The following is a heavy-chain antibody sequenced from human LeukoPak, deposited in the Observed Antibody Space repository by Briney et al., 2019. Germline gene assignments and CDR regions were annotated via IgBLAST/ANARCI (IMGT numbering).Heavy chain of an antibody. J-gene: IGHJ4*02. CDR1: GFTFSSYW. D-gene: IGHD3-10*01. CDR2: IKQDGSEK. CDR3: ARDRLWFGELLLDY. Sequence: GGSLRLSCAASGFTFSSYWMSWVRQAPGKGLEWMANIKQDGSEKYYVDSVKGRFTISRDNAKNSLYLQMNSLRAEDTAVYYCARDRLWFGELLLDYWGQGTLVTVSS. V-gene: IGHV3-7*01.